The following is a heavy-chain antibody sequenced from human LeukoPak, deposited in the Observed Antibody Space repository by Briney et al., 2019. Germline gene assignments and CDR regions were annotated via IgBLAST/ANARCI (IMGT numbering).Heavy chain of an antibody. CDR1: GFTFSNYY. V-gene: IGHV3-11*01. Sequence: GGSMRLSCAASGFTFSNYYMSWIRQAPGEGLEWVSYISSSGSTIYYADSVKGRFTISRDNAKNSLYLQMNSLRAEDTAVYYCARTTYYYDSSGYYYAPSLPDYWGQGTLVTVSS. J-gene: IGHJ4*02. CDR3: ARTTYYYDSSGYYYAPSLPDY. D-gene: IGHD3-22*01. CDR2: ISSSGSTI.